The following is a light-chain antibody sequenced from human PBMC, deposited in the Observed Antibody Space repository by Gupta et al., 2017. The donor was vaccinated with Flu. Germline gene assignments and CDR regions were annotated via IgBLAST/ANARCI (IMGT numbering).Light chain of an antibody. V-gene: IGKV3-20*01. CDR1: QSVRSSY. CDR2: GAS. J-gene: IGKJ1*01. Sequence: EIVLTQSPGNLSLSPGERATLSCRASQSVRSSYLAWYQQKPGQAPRLLIYGASRRATGIPDRFSGSGSGTDFTLTISRLEPEDFAVYYCQQYGSSRWTFGQGTKVEIK. CDR3: QQYGSSRWT.